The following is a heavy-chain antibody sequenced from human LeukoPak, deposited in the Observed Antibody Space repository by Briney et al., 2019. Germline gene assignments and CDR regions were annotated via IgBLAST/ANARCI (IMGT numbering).Heavy chain of an antibody. D-gene: IGHD5-12*01. CDR1: GFTFSSYE. J-gene: IGHJ6*03. V-gene: IGHV3-48*03. Sequence: GGSLRLSCAASGFTFSSYEMNWVRQAPGKGLEWVSYISSSGSTIYYADSVKGRFTISRDNAKNSLYLQMNSLRAEDTAAYYCARDRSGYDYCYYYYMDVWGKGTTVTVPS. CDR3: ARDRSGYDYCYYYYMDV. CDR2: ISSSGSTI.